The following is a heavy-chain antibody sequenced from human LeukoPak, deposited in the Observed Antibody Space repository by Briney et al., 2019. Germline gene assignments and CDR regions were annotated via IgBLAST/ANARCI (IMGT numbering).Heavy chain of an antibody. CDR2: IIPIFGTA. J-gene: IGHJ4*02. V-gene: IGHV1-69*01. CDR3: ARFGELLSQFDY. Sequence: SSVKVSCKASGGTFSSYAISWVRQAPGQGLEWMGGIIPIFGTANYAQKFQGRVTITVGESTSTAYMELSSLRSEDTAVYYCARFGELLSQFDYWGQGTLVTVSS. D-gene: IGHD3-10*01. CDR1: GGTFSSYA.